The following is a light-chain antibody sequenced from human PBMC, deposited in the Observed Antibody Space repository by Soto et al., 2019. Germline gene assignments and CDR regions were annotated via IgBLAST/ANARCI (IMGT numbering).Light chain of an antibody. CDR1: SSDVGGYKY. V-gene: IGLV2-14*01. J-gene: IGLJ2*01. CDR3: SSYTSSSTLV. Sequence: QSALTQPASVSGSPGKSITISCTGTSSDVGGYKYVSWYQRHPGKAPKLMIYEVSNRPSGVPNRFFGSKSGNTASLTISGLQAEDEADYYCSSYTSSSTLVFGGGTKLTVL. CDR2: EVS.